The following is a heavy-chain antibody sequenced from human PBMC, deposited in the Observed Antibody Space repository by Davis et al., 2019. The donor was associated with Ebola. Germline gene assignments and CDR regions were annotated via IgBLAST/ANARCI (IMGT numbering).Heavy chain of an antibody. CDR3: ARDGENYSDLDY. CDR2: IKSVGSTI. V-gene: IGHV3-74*01. J-gene: IGHJ4*02. D-gene: IGHD3-10*01. CDR1: GFSFSSYW. Sequence: HTGGSLRPSFATSGFSFSSYWMHWVRQAAGRVLVWVSRIKSVGSTISYADSVKGRFTISRDNAKNTLFLQMNSLRVEDTGVYYCARDGENYSDLDYWGQGTLVTVSS.